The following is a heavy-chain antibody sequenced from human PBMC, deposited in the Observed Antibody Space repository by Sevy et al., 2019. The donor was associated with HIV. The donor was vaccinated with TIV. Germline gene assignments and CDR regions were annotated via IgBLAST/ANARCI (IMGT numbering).Heavy chain of an antibody. Sequence: GGSLLSCAASGLSFSNAWMAWVRQAPGKGLEWVGRIRSETGGGTTDFAAFAKGKFTISREDPKNTLYLQMNSLKTEDTAVYYCAIDHRRDGMIVVPFEMWGLGTLVTVSS. CDR3: AIDHRRDGMIVVPFEM. CDR1: GLSFSNAW. CDR2: IRSETGGGTT. J-gene: IGHJ4*02. V-gene: IGHV3-15*01. D-gene: IGHD3-22*01.